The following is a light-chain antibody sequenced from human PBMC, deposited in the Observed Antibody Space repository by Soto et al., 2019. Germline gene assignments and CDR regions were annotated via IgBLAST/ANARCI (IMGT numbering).Light chain of an antibody. CDR3: QHYNSYWT. V-gene: IGKV1-5*01. CDR1: QSISTW. CDR2: DAS. J-gene: IGKJ1*01. Sequence: DIEMTQSPSTLSTSLGDRVTITCRASQSISTWLAWYQQKPGKAPRLLIYDASSLESGVPSRLSGSGSGTDFTLTITSLQPDDFATYYCQHYNSYWTFGQGTKVDIK.